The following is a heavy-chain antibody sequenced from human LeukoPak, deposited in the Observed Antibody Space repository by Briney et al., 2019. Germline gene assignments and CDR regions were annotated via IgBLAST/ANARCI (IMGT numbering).Heavy chain of an antibody. Sequence: PSETLSLTCTVSGGSISSSSYYWGWIRQPPGKGLEWIGSIYYSGSTYYNPSLKSRVTISVDTSKNQFSLKLSSVTAADTAVYYCASEGIRDYYYYIMDVWGKGTTVTISS. CDR1: GGSISSSSYY. CDR3: ASEGIRDYYYYIMDV. D-gene: IGHD1-14*01. J-gene: IGHJ6*03. V-gene: IGHV4-39*07. CDR2: IYYSGST.